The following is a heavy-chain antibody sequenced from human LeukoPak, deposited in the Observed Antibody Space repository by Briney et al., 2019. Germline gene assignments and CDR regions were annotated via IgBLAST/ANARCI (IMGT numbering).Heavy chain of an antibody. J-gene: IGHJ4*02. Sequence: GGSLRLSCAASGFTFSGSAMHWVRQASGKGLEWVGRIRSKANSYATAYAASVKGRFTISRDDSKNTAYLQMNSPKTEDTAVYYCTRWIAARPFDYWGQGTLVTVSS. V-gene: IGHV3-73*01. CDR1: GFTFSGSA. D-gene: IGHD6-6*01. CDR2: IRSKANSYAT. CDR3: TRWIAARPFDY.